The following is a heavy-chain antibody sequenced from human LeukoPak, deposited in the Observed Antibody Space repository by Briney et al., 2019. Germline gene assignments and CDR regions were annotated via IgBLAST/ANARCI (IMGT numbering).Heavy chain of an antibody. CDR1: GFTFSSYS. V-gene: IGHV3-21*01. J-gene: IGHJ4*01. CDR3: ARGGYYGSGRYYFDS. CDR2: ISSSSSYI. Sequence: PGGSLRLSCAASGFTFSSYSMNWVRQAPGKGLEWVSSISSSSSYIYYADSVKGRFTISRDNAKNSLYLQMNSLRAEDTAVYYCARGGYYGSGRYYFDSWGHGTLVTVSS. D-gene: IGHD3-3*01.